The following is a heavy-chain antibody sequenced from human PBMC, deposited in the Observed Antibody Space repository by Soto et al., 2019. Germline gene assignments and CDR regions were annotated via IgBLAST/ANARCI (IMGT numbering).Heavy chain of an antibody. CDR1: GFTFGTTD. J-gene: IGHJ5*02. Sequence: QLLQSGGGLVQPGGSLTLYCAASGFTFGTTDMSWVRQAPGEGLEWVSTIDGSGGITYYADSVKGRFTISRDNSRNTVYLQMNSLRGDDTALYYCVKNSGRFNTWGQGALVTVSS. V-gene: IGHV3-23*01. CDR3: VKNSGRFNT. D-gene: IGHD3-10*01. CDR2: IDGSGGIT.